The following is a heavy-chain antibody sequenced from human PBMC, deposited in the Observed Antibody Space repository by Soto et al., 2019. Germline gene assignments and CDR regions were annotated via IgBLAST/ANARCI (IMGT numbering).Heavy chain of an antibody. V-gene: IGHV4-59*01. J-gene: IGHJ4*02. CDR3: ARVRGYSYGYGSFDY. D-gene: IGHD5-18*01. Sequence: ASETRSLTCTVSGVSISSYYWSWIRQPPGKGLEWIGYIYYSGSTNYNPSLKSRVTISVDTSKKQFSLKLSSVTAADTAVYYCARVRGYSYGYGSFDYWGQGTLVTVS. CDR2: IYYSGST. CDR1: GVSISSYY.